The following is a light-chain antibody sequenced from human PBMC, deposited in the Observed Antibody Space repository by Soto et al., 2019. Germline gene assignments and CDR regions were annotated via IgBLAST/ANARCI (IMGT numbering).Light chain of an antibody. J-gene: IGKJ1*01. CDR1: QSVTSSY. V-gene: IGKV3-20*01. CDR3: QQYGSSPGT. Sequence: EIVLTQSPGTLSSSPGERATLSCRASQSVTSSYLAWYQQKRGQAPRLLIWGASIRATGLPDRFSGGGCGTDFTFTISRLEAEDFAVYYCQQYGSSPGTFGQGTKVDI. CDR2: GAS.